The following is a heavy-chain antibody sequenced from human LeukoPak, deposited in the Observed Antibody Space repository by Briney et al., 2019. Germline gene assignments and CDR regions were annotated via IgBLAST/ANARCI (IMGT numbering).Heavy chain of an antibody. CDR2: MNPNSANT. D-gene: IGHD3-10*01. J-gene: IGHJ3*01. CDR1: GYTFTNDD. CDR3: ARGMWFDTLFSAFDV. Sequence: ASVKVSCKASGYTFTNDDINWVRQATGQGLEWMGWMNPNSANTGYAQKFQGRVTMTRDTSIGTAYMELNSLTSEDTALYYCARGMWFDTLFSAFDVWGQGTLVSVSS. V-gene: IGHV1-8*01.